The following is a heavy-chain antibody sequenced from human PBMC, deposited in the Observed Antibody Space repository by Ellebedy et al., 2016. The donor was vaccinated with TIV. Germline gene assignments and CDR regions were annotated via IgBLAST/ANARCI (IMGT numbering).Heavy chain of an antibody. D-gene: IGHD3-22*01. Sequence: GESLKISCKGSEYSFASYWIAWVRQMPGKGLEWMGIIYPGDSDTRYSPSFQGQVTISADKSISTAYLQWSSLKASDTAMYYCARHNGDGDDSSGLTVLDYWGQGTLVTVSS. CDR1: EYSFASYW. CDR3: ARHNGDGDDSSGLTVLDY. CDR2: IYPGDSDT. J-gene: IGHJ4*02. V-gene: IGHV5-51*01.